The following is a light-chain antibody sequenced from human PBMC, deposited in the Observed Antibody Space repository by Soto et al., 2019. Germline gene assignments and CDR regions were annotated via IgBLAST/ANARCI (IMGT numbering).Light chain of an antibody. CDR3: QQRSNWLFT. CDR1: QSVSSY. V-gene: IGKV3-11*01. J-gene: IGKJ3*01. Sequence: EIVLTQSPATLSLSPGERATLSCRASQSVSSYLAWYQQKPGQDPRLLIYDASSRATGIPARFSGSGSATDFTLTTSSLEPEDFAVYYCQQRSNWLFTFGPGTKVDIK. CDR2: DAS.